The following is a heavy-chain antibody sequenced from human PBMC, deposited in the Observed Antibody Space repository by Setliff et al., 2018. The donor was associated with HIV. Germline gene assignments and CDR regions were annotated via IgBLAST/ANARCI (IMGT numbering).Heavy chain of an antibody. CDR3: AREYYRSGGYYSGWKYYYMDV. Sequence: PSETLSLTCTVSGGSISSSSYYWGWIRQPPGKGLELIGSIYYTGTTYYHPSLESRVTLSVDMSRNQFSLRLTSVTVADTAMYYCAREYYRSGGYYSGWKYYYMDVWGKGTTVTVSS. V-gene: IGHV4-39*02. CDR2: IYYTGTT. D-gene: IGHD2-15*01. CDR1: GGSISSSSYY. J-gene: IGHJ6*03.